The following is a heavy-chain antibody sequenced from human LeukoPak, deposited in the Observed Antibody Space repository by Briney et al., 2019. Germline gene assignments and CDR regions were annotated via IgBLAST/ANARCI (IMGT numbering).Heavy chain of an antibody. V-gene: IGHV3-21*01. J-gene: IGHJ4*02. CDR2: ISSSSSYI. CDR3: ARDPHDYGLGY. CDR1: GFTFSSYS. Sequence: GGSLRLSCAASGFTFSSYSMNWVRQAPGKGLEWVSSISSSSSYIYYADSVKGRFTNSRDNAKNSLYLQMNSLRAEDTAVYYCARDPHDYGLGYWGQGTLATVSS. D-gene: IGHD4-17*01.